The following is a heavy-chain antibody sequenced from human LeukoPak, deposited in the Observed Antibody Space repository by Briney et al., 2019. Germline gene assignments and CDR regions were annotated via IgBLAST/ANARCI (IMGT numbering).Heavy chain of an antibody. D-gene: IGHD6-13*01. Sequence: PGGSLRLSCAASGFTFSSYSMNWVRQAPGKGLEWVSSISSSSSYIYYADSVKGRFTISRDNAKNSLYLQMNSLRAEDTAVYCCARDGIAAAGMVVYYYYMDVWGKGTTVTVSS. V-gene: IGHV3-21*01. J-gene: IGHJ6*03. CDR1: GFTFSSYS. CDR3: ARDGIAAAGMVVYYYYMDV. CDR2: ISSSSSYI.